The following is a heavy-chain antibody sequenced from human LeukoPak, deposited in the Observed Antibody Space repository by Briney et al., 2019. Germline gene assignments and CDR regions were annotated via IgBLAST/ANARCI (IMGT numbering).Heavy chain of an antibody. J-gene: IGHJ4*02. CDR1: GGSITSSF. CDR2: VSYSGST. CDR3: ARASPDYVVWGGYYHFDS. D-gene: IGHD3-3*01. V-gene: IGHV4-59*01. Sequence: SETLSLTCAVSGGSITSSFWTWIRQSPGKGLEWIGYVSYSGSTLYNPSLNNRVAISVDTSRTQFALKLSSVTAADTAVYYCARASPDYVVWGGYYHFDSWGQGTLVTVSS.